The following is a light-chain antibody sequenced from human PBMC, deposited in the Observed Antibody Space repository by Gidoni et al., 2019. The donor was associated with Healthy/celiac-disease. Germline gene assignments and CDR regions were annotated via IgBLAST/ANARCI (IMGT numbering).Light chain of an antibody. J-gene: IGKJ3*01. Sequence: DIQLTQSPSFLSASVGDRVTITCRASQGISSYLAWYQQKPGKAPKLLIYAASTLQSGVQSRFSGSGSGTEFTLTISSLQPEDFATYYCQQLNSYPPFGPGTKVDIK. CDR3: QQLNSYPP. V-gene: IGKV1-9*01. CDR1: QGISSY. CDR2: AAS.